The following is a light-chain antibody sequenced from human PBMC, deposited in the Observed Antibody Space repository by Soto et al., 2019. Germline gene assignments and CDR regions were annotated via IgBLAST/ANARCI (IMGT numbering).Light chain of an antibody. CDR2: EVS. CDR1: SSDVGSYSL. J-gene: IGLJ1*01. Sequence: QSVLTQPASVSGSPGQSITISCTGTSSDVGSYSLVSWYQQHPGKAPKLMIYEVSKRPSGVSNRFSGSKSGNTASLTISGLQAEDEADYYCCSYAGSSDVFGTGTKVTVL. CDR3: CSYAGSSDV. V-gene: IGLV2-23*02.